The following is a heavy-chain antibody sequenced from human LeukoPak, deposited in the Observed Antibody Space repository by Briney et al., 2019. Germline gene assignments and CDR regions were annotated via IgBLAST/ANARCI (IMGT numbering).Heavy chain of an antibody. V-gene: IGHV3-74*01. J-gene: IGHJ4*02. Sequence: GGSLRLSCAASEFTFSSYWMHCVRQAPGRGLVGVSRINSEGRSTSYEDSVKGRFTISRDNAKNTLYLQMNSLRAEDTAVYYCARDVDGPFDYWGQGTLVTVSS. CDR3: ARDVDGPFDY. D-gene: IGHD5-24*01. CDR1: EFTFSSYW. CDR2: INSEGRST.